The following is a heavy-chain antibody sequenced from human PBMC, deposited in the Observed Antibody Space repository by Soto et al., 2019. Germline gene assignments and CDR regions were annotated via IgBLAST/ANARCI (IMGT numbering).Heavy chain of an antibody. CDR2: IYYSGST. Sequence: QLQLQESGPGLVKPSETLSLTCTVSGGSISSSSYYWGWIRQPPGKGLEWIGSIYYSGSTYYNPSLKSRVTISVDTSKNQFSLKLSSVTAADTAVYYCASIREDLAIWGSYHDVYYYYYMDVWGKGTTVTVSS. CDR3: ASIREDLAIWGSYHDVYYYYYMDV. V-gene: IGHV4-39*01. J-gene: IGHJ6*03. D-gene: IGHD3-16*02. CDR1: GGSISSSSYY.